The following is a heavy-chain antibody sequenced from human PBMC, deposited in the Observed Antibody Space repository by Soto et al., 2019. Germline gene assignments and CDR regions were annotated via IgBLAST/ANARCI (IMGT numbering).Heavy chain of an antibody. D-gene: IGHD6-19*01. CDR3: ARTSAVAGNYGMDV. Sequence: GGSLRLSCAASGFTVSSNYMSWVRQAPGKGLEWVSVIYSGGSTYYADSVKGRFTISRDNSKNTLYLQMNSLRAEDTAVYYCARTSAVAGNYGMDVWGQGTTVTVSS. CDR1: GFTVSSNY. V-gene: IGHV3-53*01. CDR2: IYSGGST. J-gene: IGHJ6*02.